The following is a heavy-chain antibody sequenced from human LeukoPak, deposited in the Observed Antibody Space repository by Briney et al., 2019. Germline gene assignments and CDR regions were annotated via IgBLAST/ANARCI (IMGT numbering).Heavy chain of an antibody. CDR3: ARVRVGTNSWFDP. J-gene: IGHJ5*02. CDR2: ISYDGSNK. Sequence: PGRSLRLSCAASGFTFSSYAMHWVRQAPGKGLEWVAVISYDGSNKYYADSVKGRFTICRDNSKNTLYLQMNSLRAEDTAVYYCARVRVGTNSWFDPWGQGTLVTVSS. CDR1: GFTFSSYA. D-gene: IGHD1-7*01. V-gene: IGHV3-30-3*01.